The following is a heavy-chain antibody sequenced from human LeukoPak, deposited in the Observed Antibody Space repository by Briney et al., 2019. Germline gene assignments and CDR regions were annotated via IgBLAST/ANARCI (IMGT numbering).Heavy chain of an antibody. D-gene: IGHD3-9*01. J-gene: IGHJ4*02. CDR2: ISYDGSNK. CDR1: GFTFSSYA. Sequence: PGGSPRLSCAASGFTFSSYAMHWVRQAPGKGLEWVAVISYDGSNKYYADSVKGRFTISRDNSKNTLYLQMNSLRAEDTAVYYCARDYNILTGYFDYWGQGTLVTVSS. V-gene: IGHV3-30-3*01. CDR3: ARDYNILTGYFDY.